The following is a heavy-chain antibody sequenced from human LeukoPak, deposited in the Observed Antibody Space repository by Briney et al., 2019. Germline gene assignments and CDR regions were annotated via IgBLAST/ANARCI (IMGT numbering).Heavy chain of an antibody. D-gene: IGHD3-22*01. Sequence: GGSLKLSCAASGFTFSDYYMSWIRQAPGGGLEGVSYISSSGSTIYYSDSLKGRFTISRDNAKNSLYLQMNSLRAEDTAVYYCARVRYYDSSGYYYDAFDIWGQGTMVTVSS. CDR2: ISSSGSTI. J-gene: IGHJ3*02. CDR1: GFTFSDYY. CDR3: ARVRYYDSSGYYYDAFDI. V-gene: IGHV3-11*01.